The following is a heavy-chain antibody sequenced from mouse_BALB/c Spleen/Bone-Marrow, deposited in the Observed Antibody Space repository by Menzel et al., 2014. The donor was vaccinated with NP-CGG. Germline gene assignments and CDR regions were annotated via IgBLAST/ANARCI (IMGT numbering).Heavy chain of an antibody. D-gene: IGHD4-1*01. CDR3: TRSRGSWDELDV. V-gene: IGHV5-17*02. J-gene: IGHJ1*01. Sequence: EVQLVESGGGLVQPGGSRKLSCAASGFTFSSFGMHWVRQAPEKGLEWVAYINSGGCMTHYSATLKGRITTSRDNPKNTLFLQMTSLKSEDTAIYYCTRSRGSWDELDVCGAGATVSVSS. CDR2: INSGGCMT. CDR1: GFTFSSFG.